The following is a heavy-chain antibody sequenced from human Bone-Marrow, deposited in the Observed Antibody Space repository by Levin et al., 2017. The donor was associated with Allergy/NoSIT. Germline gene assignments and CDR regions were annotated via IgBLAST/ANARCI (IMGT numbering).Heavy chain of an antibody. V-gene: IGHV3-66*04. CDR2: IYSGGST. CDR1: GFTVSNHY. J-gene: IGHJ4*02. Sequence: GESLKISCVVSGFTVSNHYMSWVRQAPGKGLGWVSVIYSGGSTYYADSVKGRFTISRDNSKNTVYLQMNSLRAGDTAVYYCARLDFHRGSYYWGQGALVTVSS. CDR3: ARLDFHRGSYY. D-gene: IGHD3-10*01.